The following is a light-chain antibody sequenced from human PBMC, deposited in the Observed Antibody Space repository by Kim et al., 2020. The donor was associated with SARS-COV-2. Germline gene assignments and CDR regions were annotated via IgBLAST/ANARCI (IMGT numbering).Light chain of an antibody. V-gene: IGLV2-8*01. CDR3: SSYLNTNNLGV. CDR2: EIT. Sequence: QSVTISCTGTTSEVNPDNYVSWHHQHPGKAPKLIIYEITTRPSGVPHRFSGSKSGKTASLTVSGLQAEDEADYYCSSYLNTNNLGVFGSGTKVTVL. J-gene: IGLJ1*01. CDR1: TSEVNPDNY.